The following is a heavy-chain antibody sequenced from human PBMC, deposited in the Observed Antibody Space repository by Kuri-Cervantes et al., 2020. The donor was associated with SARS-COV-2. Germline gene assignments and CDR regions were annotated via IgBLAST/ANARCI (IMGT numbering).Heavy chain of an antibody. CDR1: GGSISSHY. CDR2: IYYSGST. D-gene: IGHD3-10*01. J-gene: IGHJ6*04. V-gene: IGHV4-59*11. Sequence: GSLRLSCTVSGGSISSHYWSWIRQPPGKGLEWIGYIYYSGSTNYEPSLKSRVTISVDTSKNQFSLKLSSVTAADTAVYYCARDGVLLWFGELDVWGKGTTVTVSS. CDR3: ARDGVLLWFGELDV.